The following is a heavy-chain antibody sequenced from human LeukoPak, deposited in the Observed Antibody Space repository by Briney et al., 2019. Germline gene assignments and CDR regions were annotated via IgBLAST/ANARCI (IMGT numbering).Heavy chain of an antibody. V-gene: IGHV1-2*02. CDR3: AVWTSGWLASDY. Sequence: GASVKVSCKTSGYAFTGYYIHWVRQAPGQGLEWMGWIDPHSGGTNYAQKFQGRVTMTRDTSITTAYMELSRLRSDDTAVYYCAVWTSGWLASDYWGQATLVTVPS. J-gene: IGHJ4*02. CDR2: IDPHSGGT. CDR1: GYAFTGYY. D-gene: IGHD6-19*01.